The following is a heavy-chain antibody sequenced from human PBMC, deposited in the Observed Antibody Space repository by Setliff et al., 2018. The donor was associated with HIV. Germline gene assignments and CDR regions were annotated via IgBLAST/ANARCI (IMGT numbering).Heavy chain of an antibody. CDR1: GFTLSSYW. D-gene: IGHD5-12*01. V-gene: IGHV3-7*01. CDR2: IKQDGSEK. CDR3: ARGIYTGYDHFDY. Sequence: SLRLSCAASGFTLSSYWLSWVRQAPGKGLEWVASIKQDGSEKYYADSVKGRFTISRDNAKNSLYLQMNSLRAEDTAVYYCARGIYTGYDHFDYWGQGTLVTVSS. J-gene: IGHJ4*02.